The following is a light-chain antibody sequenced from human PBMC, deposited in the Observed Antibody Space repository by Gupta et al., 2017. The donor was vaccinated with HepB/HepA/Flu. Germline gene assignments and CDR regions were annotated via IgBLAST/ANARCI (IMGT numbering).Light chain of an antibody. CDR2: DVT. CDR3: SSFKTGRTLWV. Sequence: QSALTQPASVSGSPGQSITISCTGSSGDVGGFNSVSWYQQYPGRAPKLLIYDVTNRPSGVSYRFSGSKSGNTASLTISGLQAEDDADDYCSSFKTGRTLWVFGGGTKVT. V-gene: IGLV2-14*03. J-gene: IGLJ3*02. CDR1: SGDVGGFNS.